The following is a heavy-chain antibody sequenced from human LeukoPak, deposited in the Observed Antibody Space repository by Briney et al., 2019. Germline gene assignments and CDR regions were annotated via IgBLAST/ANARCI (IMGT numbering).Heavy chain of an antibody. J-gene: IGHJ4*02. V-gene: IGHV3-23*01. Sequence: GGSLRLSCAASGFTFDTFAMSWVRQAPGKGLEWVSGVSGAADKTCYADSVKGRFTISRDTSKDTLYLQMNSLRAEDTAVYYCAKHGSGWYLHYFDYWGQGSLVTVSS. CDR1: GFTFDTFA. D-gene: IGHD6-19*01. CDR2: VSGAADKT. CDR3: AKHGSGWYLHYFDY.